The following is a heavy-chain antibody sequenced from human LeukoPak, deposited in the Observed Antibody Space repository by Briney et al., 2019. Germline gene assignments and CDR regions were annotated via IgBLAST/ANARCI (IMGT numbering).Heavy chain of an antibody. Sequence: GGSLRLSCTASGFTFSSYAMSWVRQAPGKGLEWVSAISGSGDSTFYADSVKGRFTISRDNSKNTLYLQMNSLRGEDTAVYYCANESPQNDYWGQGTLVTVSS. V-gene: IGHV3-23*01. CDR3: ANESPQNDY. CDR1: GFTFSSYA. J-gene: IGHJ4*02. CDR2: ISGSGDST.